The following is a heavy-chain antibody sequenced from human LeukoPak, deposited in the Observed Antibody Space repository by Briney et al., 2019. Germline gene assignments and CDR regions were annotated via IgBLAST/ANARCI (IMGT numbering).Heavy chain of an antibody. J-gene: IGHJ5*02. Sequence: SETLSLTCTVSGGSISSSSYYWGWIRQPPGKGLEWIGSIYYSGSTYYNPSLKSRVTISVDTSKNQFSLKLSSVTAADTAVYYCARERFDHFMYSSSWSLNWFDPWGQGTLVTVSS. D-gene: IGHD6-13*01. CDR3: ARERFDHFMYSSSWSLNWFDP. CDR2: IYYSGST. CDR1: GGSISSSSYY. V-gene: IGHV4-39*02.